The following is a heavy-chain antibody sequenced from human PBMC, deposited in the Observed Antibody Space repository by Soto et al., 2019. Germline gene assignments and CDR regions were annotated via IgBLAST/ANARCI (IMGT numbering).Heavy chain of an antibody. V-gene: IGHV3-48*02. CDR3: ARVSVVNDDGALYX. CDR2: ISSSSSTI. D-gene: IGHD2-8*02. CDR1: GFTFSSYS. Sequence: PGGSLRLSFAASGFTFSSYSMNWVRQAPGKGMEWVSYISSSSSTIYYADSVKGRFTISRDNAKNSLYLQMNSLRDEDTAVYYCARVSVVNDDGALYXWGQGTMVTVS. J-gene: IGHJ3*01.